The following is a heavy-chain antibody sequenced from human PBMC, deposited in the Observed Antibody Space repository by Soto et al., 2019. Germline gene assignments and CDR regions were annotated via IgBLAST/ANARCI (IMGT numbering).Heavy chain of an antibody. CDR1: GFSFRTYT. D-gene: IGHD1-26*01. CDR3: AKARCTTTDCYVPDY. J-gene: IGHJ4*02. CDR2: ISGSGGSP. V-gene: IGHV3-23*01. Sequence: GGSLRLSCAASGFSFRTYTMSWVRQAPGKGLEWLSVISGSGGSPSYADSVQGRFVISRDNARNTLYLHMNSLRAEDTAMYYCAKARCTTTDCYVPDYWAGEPWSP.